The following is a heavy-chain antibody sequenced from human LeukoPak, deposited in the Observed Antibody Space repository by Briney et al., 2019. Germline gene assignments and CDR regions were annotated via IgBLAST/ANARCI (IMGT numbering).Heavy chain of an antibody. CDR2: IKHDGSEK. CDR1: GFTFSSNW. J-gene: IGHJ2*01. CDR3: ARAGL. Sequence: PGGSLRLSCAASGFTFSSNWMRWVRQAPGKGLEWVANIKHDGSEKYYVDSVKGRFTISRDNAKNSLYLQMNSLRAEDTAVYYCARAGLWGRGTLVTVSS. V-gene: IGHV3-7*01.